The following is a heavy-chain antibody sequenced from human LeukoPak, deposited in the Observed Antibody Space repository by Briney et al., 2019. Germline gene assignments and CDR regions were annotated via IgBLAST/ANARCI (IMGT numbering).Heavy chain of an antibody. J-gene: IGHJ4*02. D-gene: IGHD3-22*01. CDR3: ARDSYTYYYDSSGYLRPPLIDY. V-gene: IGHV1-69*05. CDR2: IIPIFGTA. CDR1: GGTFSSYA. Sequence: ASVKVSCTASGGTFSSYAISWVRQAPGQGLEWMGGIIPIFGTANYAQKLQGRVTMTTDTSTSTAYMELRSLRSDDTAVYYCARDSYTYYYDSSGYLRPPLIDYWGQGTLVTVSS.